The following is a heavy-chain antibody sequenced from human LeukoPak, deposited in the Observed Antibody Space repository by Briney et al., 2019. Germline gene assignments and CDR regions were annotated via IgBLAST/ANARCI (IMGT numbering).Heavy chain of an antibody. D-gene: IGHD1-26*01. CDR1: GFTFSSYG. J-gene: IGHJ4*02. CDR2: IRYDGSNK. Sequence: PGGSLRLSCAASGFTFSSYGMHWVRQAPGKGLEWVAFIRYDGSNKYYADSVKGRFTISRDNSKNTLYLQMNSLRAEDTAVYYCAKGGEWEPWAPFDYWAQGTLVTVSS. CDR3: AKGGEWEPWAPFDY. V-gene: IGHV3-30*02.